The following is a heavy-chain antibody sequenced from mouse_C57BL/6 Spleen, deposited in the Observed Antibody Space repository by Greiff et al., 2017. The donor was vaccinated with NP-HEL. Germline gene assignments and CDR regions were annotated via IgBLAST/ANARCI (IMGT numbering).Heavy chain of an antibody. V-gene: IGHV1-64*01. CDR1: GYTFTSYW. J-gene: IGHJ2*01. D-gene: IGHD1-1*01. CDR3: AKRSVTTVVAEGYFDY. Sequence: QVQLQQPGAELVKPGASVKLSCKASGYTFTSYWMHWVKQRPGQGLEWIGLIHPNSGSTNYNEKFKSKATLTVDKSSSTAYMQLSSLTSEDSAVYYCAKRSVTTVVAEGYFDYWGQGTTLTVSS. CDR2: IHPNSGST.